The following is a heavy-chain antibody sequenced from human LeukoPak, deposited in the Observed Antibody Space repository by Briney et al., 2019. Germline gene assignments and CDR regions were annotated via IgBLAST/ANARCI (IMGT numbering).Heavy chain of an antibody. D-gene: IGHD2-2*01. CDR3: ARHWGKLCSSTSCSEDS. J-gene: IGHJ4*02. CDR1: GDSVSSETYF. Sequence: PSETLSLTCTVSGDSVSSETYFWAWLRQPPGRGLEWIGTVYSAGTNYIPSLKSRLTMAVDPFKNQFSLRLASVTAEDTAVYYCARHWGKLCSSTSCSEDSWGQGTLVTVSS. V-gene: IGHV4-39*01. CDR2: VYSAGT.